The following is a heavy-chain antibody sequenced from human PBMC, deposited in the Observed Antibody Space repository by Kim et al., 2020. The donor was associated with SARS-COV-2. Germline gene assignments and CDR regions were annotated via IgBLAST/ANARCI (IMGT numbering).Heavy chain of an antibody. CDR2: IKSSGGTT. J-gene: IGHJ4*02. CDR3: AKDGCTCFHAGFDY. V-gene: IGHV3-23*01. Sequence: GGSLRLSCAVSGFYFRSYGMNWVRQAPGKGLEWVSVIKSSGGTTYYADSVKGRFTISRDTSKNTLYLQMNSLRAEDTAVYYCAKDGCTCFHAGFDYWGQGTLVTVSS. CDR1: GFYFRSYG.